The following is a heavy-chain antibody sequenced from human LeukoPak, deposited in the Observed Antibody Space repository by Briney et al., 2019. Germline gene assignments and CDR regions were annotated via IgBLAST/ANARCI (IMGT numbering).Heavy chain of an antibody. V-gene: IGHV4-59*01. CDR1: GGSISSYY. CDR3: ARSQERGYSGYDFDF. D-gene: IGHD5-12*01. CDR2: IYYSGST. Sequence: SETLSLTCTVSGGSISSYYWSWIRQPPGKGLEWIGYIYYSGSTNYNPSLKSRVTISVDTSKNQLSLKLSSVTAADTAVYYCARSQERGYSGYDFDFWGQGTLVTVSS. J-gene: IGHJ4*02.